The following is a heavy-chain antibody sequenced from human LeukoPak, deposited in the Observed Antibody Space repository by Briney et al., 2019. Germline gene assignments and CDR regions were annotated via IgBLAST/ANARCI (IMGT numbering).Heavy chain of an antibody. V-gene: IGHV1-18*01. CDR1: GYTFTSYG. CDR3: ARDNGYDFWSGYPGGFQH. Sequence: ASVKVSCKASGYTFTSYGISRVRQAPGQGLEWMGWISAYNGNTNYAQKLQGRVTMTTDTSTSTAYMELRSLRSDDTAVYYCARDNGYDFWSGYPGGFQHWGQGTLVTVSS. D-gene: IGHD3-3*01. CDR2: ISAYNGNT. J-gene: IGHJ1*01.